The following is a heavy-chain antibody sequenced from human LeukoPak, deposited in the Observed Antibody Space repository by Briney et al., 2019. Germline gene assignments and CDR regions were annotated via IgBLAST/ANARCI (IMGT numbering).Heavy chain of an antibody. J-gene: IGHJ3*02. CDR2: MSYDGNNR. V-gene: IGHV3-30*18. D-gene: IGHD3-10*01. CDR3: AKERVRGVIFDAFDI. CDR1: GFTFSDSA. Sequence: GGSLRLSCAASGFTFSDSAMTWVRQAPGKGLEWVAVMSYDGNNRYYTDSVKGRFTISRDNSKNTVYLQMNSLRAEDTAVYYCAKERVRGVIFDAFDIWGQGTMVTVSS.